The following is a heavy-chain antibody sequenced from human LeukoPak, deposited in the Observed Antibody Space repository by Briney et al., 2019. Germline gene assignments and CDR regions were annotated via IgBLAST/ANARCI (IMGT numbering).Heavy chain of an antibody. CDR1: GGSISDYY. Sequence: PSDTLSLTCSVSGGSISDYYWNWIRQPAGKGLEWIGRLYTSGNTDYNPSLKSRVTLSRDTSKNQFSLRLNSVTAADTAVYYCARTWEDAFDIWGQGTLVTVSS. V-gene: IGHV4-4*07. D-gene: IGHD1-26*01. CDR2: LYTSGNT. CDR3: ARTWEDAFDI. J-gene: IGHJ3*02.